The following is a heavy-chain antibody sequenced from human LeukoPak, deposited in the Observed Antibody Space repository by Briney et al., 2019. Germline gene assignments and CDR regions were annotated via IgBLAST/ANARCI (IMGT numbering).Heavy chain of an antibody. CDR3: ARAGYYYYYYYMDV. CDR2: IYYSGST. CDR1: GGSISSSGYF. D-gene: IGHD7-27*01. J-gene: IGHJ6*03. Sequence: SETLSLTCTVSGGSISSSGYFWGWIRQPPGEGLEWIGNIYYSGSTYYSPSLKSRVTMSVDTSKNQFSLTLTSVTAADTALYYCARAGYYYYYYYMDVWGKGTTVTISS. V-gene: IGHV4-39*07.